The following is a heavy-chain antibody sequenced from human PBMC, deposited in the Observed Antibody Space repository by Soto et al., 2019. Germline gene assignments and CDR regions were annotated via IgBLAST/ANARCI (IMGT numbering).Heavy chain of an antibody. CDR2: ISSSGSTI. D-gene: IGHD2-8*02. J-gene: IGHJ6*03. CDR1: GFTFSDYY. CDR3: ARDSCGVCYEDYYYMDV. V-gene: IGHV3-11*01. Sequence: GGSLRLSCAASGFTFSDYYMSCIRQAPGKGLEWVSYISSSGSTIYYADSVKGRFTISRDNAKNSLYLQMNSLRAEDTAVYYCARDSCGVCYEDYYYMDVWGKGTTVTVSS.